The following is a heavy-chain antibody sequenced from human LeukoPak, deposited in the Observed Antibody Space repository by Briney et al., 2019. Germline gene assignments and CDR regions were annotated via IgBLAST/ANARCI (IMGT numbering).Heavy chain of an antibody. Sequence: PAGSLRLSCAASGFTFSSYAMSWVRQAPGKGLEWIGYIYYSGSTNYNPSLKSRVTISVDTSKNQFSLKLSSVTAADTAVYYCARVTYYDFWSGYWNPYYYMDVWGKGTTVTVSS. V-gene: IGHV4-59*01. J-gene: IGHJ6*03. CDR2: IYYSGST. CDR1: GFTFSSYA. CDR3: ARVTYYDFWSGYWNPYYYMDV. D-gene: IGHD3-3*01.